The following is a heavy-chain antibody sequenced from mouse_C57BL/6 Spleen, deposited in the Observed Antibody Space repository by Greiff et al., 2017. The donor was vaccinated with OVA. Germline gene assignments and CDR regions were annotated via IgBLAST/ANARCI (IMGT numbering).Heavy chain of an antibody. Sequence: VQLQQSGPELVKPGASVKMSCKASGYTFTDYNMHWVKQSQGKSLEWIGNINPNNGGTSYNQKFKGKATLTVNKSSSTAYMELRSLTSEDSAVYYCARGGKDYFDYWGQGTTLTVSS. CDR2: INPNNGGT. V-gene: IGHV1-22*01. CDR3: ARGGKDYFDY. D-gene: IGHD1-1*02. J-gene: IGHJ2*01. CDR1: GYTFTDYN.